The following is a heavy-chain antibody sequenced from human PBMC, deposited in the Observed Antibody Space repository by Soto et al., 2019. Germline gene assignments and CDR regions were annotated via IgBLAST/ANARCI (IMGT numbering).Heavy chain of an antibody. Sequence: SVKVSFKASGGTFSSYAISWLRQAPGQGLEWMGGIIPIFGTANYAQKFQGRVTITADESTSTAYMELSSLRSEDTAVYYCARGLGYCSGGSCETNYYYYGMDVWGQGTTVTVSS. CDR1: GGTFSSYA. CDR3: ARGLGYCSGGSCETNYYYYGMDV. CDR2: IIPIFGTA. V-gene: IGHV1-69*13. J-gene: IGHJ6*02. D-gene: IGHD2-15*01.